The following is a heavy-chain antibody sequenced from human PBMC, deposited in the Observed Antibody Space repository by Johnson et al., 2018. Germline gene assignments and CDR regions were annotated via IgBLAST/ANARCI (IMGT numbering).Heavy chain of an antibody. CDR2: IWYDGSNK. CDR3: AGAKVGVGFAARSLNEAFDI. J-gene: IGHJ3*02. V-gene: IGHV3-33*01. CDR1: GFTFSVYG. Sequence: QVQLLESGGGVVQPGRSPRLSCTASGFTFSVYGMHWVRQAPGKGLEWVAVIWYDGSNKYYADSVMGRFTISRSNSKNTLYLKMNSLSAEDTAVYYCAGAKVGVGFAARSLNEAFDIWGQGTMVTVSS. D-gene: IGHD3-3*01.